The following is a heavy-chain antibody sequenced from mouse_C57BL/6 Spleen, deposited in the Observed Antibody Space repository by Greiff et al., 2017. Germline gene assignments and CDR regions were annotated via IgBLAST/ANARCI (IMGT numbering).Heavy chain of an antibody. CDR2: IWGGGGT. CDR1: GFSLTSYG. J-gene: IGHJ4*01. CDR3: AKPGGERGGAMDY. Sequence: VQLMESGPGLVAPSQSLSITCTVSGFSLTSYGVSWVRQPPGKGLEWLGVIWGGGGTNYHSALISRLSISKDNSKSQVFLKLNRLQTDDTATYXAAKPGGERGGAMDYWGQGTSVTVSS. V-gene: IGHV2-3*01.